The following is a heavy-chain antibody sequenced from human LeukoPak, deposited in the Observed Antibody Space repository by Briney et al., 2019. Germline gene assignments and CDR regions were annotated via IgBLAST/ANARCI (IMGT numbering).Heavy chain of an antibody. CDR1: GFTFSSYW. J-gene: IGHJ5*02. V-gene: IGHV3-74*01. CDR3: ARVSIAVAHNWFDP. D-gene: IGHD6-19*01. Sequence: GGSLKLSCAASGFTFSSYWMHWVRQAPGKGLVWVSRINSDGSSTSYADSVKGRFTISRDNAKNTLYLQMNSLRAEDTAVYYCARVSIAVAHNWFDPWGQGTLVTVSS. CDR2: INSDGSST.